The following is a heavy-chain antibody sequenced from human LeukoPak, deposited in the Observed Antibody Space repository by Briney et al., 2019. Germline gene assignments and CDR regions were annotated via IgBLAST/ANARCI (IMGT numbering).Heavy chain of an antibody. CDR2: ISSSGGYI. CDR1: GFIFSSHY. V-gene: IGHV3-21*01. CDR3: ARTYNGSSHFDY. Sequence: NPGXSLRLSCAASGFIFSSHYMNWVRQAPGKGLEWVSSISSSGGYIYSADSVKGGFTIYRENAKNPVYLHMNSLRAEDTAVYYCARTYNGSSHFDYWGQGTLVTVSS. J-gene: IGHJ4*02. D-gene: IGHD1-26*01.